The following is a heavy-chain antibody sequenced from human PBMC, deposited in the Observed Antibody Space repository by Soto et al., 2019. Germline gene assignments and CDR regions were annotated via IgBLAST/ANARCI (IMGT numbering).Heavy chain of an antibody. D-gene: IGHD2-15*01. J-gene: IGHJ6*02. V-gene: IGHV3-30*18. CDR3: AKDDLFCSGRSCGIGDMDV. Sequence: QVQLVVSGGGVVQPGTSLSLSCAASGFPFSSYAMHWVRQAPGKGLEWVALISYDGRNRYHADSEEGRLTISRDNSKNTLYLQMHSVTAEDTAVYYCAKDDLFCSGRSCGIGDMDVWGQGTTVTVSS. CDR1: GFPFSSYA. CDR2: ISYDGRNR.